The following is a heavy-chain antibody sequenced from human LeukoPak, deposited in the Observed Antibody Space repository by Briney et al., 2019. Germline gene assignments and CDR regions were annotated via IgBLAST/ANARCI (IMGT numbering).Heavy chain of an antibody. CDR2: IYYSGST. Sequence: SETLSLTCAVSGGSISSYYWSWIRQPPGKGLEWIGYIYYSGSTNYNPTLKSRVTISVDTSKNQFSLKLSSVTAADTAVYYCARGAGVLRFLEWLLYFDPWGQGTLVTVSS. V-gene: IGHV4-59*01. J-gene: IGHJ5*02. D-gene: IGHD3-3*01. CDR3: ARGAGVLRFLEWLLYFDP. CDR1: GGSISSYY.